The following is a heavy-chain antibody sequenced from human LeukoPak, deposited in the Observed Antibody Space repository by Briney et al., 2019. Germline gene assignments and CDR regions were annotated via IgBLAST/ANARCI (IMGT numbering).Heavy chain of an antibody. CDR3: ARESTVPAAPFDP. CDR2: IIPIFGTA. D-gene: IGHD2-2*01. Sequence: SVKVSCKASGGTFSSYAISWVRQAPGQGLEWMGGIIPIFGTANYAQKFQGRVAITTDESTSTAYMELSSLRSEDTAVYYCARESTVPAAPFDPWGQGTLVTVSS. V-gene: IGHV1-69*05. J-gene: IGHJ5*02. CDR1: GGTFSSYA.